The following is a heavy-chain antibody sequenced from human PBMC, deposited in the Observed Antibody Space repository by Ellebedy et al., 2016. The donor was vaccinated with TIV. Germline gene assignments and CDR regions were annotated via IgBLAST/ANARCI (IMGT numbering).Heavy chain of an antibody. D-gene: IGHD5-24*01. J-gene: IGHJ4*02. CDR3: ARVVGWLQLDY. CDR2: IKQDGSEK. CDR1: GFTFSSYW. V-gene: IGHV3-7*03. Sequence: GESLKISCAASGFTFSSYWMSWVRQAPGKGLEWVANIKQDGSEKYYVDSVKGRFTISRDDAKSSLYLQMNSLRAEEPAVYYCARVVGWLQLDYWGQGTLVTVSS.